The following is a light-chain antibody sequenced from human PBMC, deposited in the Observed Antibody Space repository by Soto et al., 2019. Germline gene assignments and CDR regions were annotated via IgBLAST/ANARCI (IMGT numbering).Light chain of an antibody. Sequence: EIVMPQTPLSLSVTPGPAASISCKSSQSLLYSDGRTYLYWILQKPGQPPQLLIYEAYNRFSGVAARLSGSGSGTDFTMKISRVEAAAVGVYYCMQSIHTLRTFCQGTKLDI. J-gene: IGKJ1*01. CDR1: QSLLYSDGRTY. CDR3: MQSIHTLRT. CDR2: EAY. V-gene: IGKV2D-29*01.